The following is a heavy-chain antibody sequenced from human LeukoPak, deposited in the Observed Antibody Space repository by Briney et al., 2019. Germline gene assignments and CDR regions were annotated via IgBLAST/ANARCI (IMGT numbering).Heavy chain of an antibody. V-gene: IGHV3-9*03. Sequence: SLRLSCAASGFTFSSYAMSWVRQAPGKGLEWVSGISWNSGSIGYADAVKGRFTISRDNAKNSLYLQMNSLRAEDMALYYCARGGQYCTNGVCFPLDYWGQGTLVTVSS. D-gene: IGHD2-8*01. CDR1: GFTFSSYA. CDR3: ARGGQYCTNGVCFPLDY. J-gene: IGHJ4*02. CDR2: ISWNSGSI.